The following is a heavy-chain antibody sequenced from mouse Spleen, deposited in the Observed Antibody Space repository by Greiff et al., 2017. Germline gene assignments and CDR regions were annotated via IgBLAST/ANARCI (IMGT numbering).Heavy chain of an antibody. CDR1: GYTFTSYW. CDR2: IDPSDSYT. CDR3: ARYPTYYGSSPWFAY. J-gene: IGHJ3*01. D-gene: IGHD1-1*01. V-gene: IGHV1-59*01. Sequence: QVQLQQPGAELVRPGTSVKLSCKASGYTFTSYWMHWVKQRPGQGLEWIGVIDPSDSYTNYNQKFKGKATLTVDTSSSTAYMQLSSLTSEDSAVYYCARYPTYYGSSPWFAYWGQGTLVTVSA.